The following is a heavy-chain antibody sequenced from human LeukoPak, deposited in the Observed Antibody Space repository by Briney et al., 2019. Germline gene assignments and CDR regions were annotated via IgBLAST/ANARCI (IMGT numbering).Heavy chain of an antibody. Sequence: GGSLRLSCAASGFTFSNAWMNWVRQAPGKGLEWVGRIKSKTDGGTTDYAAPVKGRFTISRDDSKNTLYLQMNSLRAEDTAVYYCARGSGNYYNRLDYWGQGTLVTVSS. J-gene: IGHJ4*02. CDR3: ARGSGNYYNRLDY. CDR1: GFTFSNAW. D-gene: IGHD1-26*01. CDR2: IKSKTDGGTT. V-gene: IGHV3-15*07.